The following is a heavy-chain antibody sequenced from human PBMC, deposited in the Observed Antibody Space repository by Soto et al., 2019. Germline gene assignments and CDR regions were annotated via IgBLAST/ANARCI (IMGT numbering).Heavy chain of an antibody. CDR2: IIPVFGTP. CDR3: ARGDATKIVVTTYYAMDV. V-gene: IGHV1-69*12. J-gene: IGHJ6*04. CDR1: GGSLSNFG. Sequence: QLQLVQSGAEVKKPGSSVKVSCTASGGSLSNFGISWVRQAPGQGLEWMGAIIPVFGTPNYAQKFQDRVTINADESTTTVYMEVRSLTSEDTAVYYCARGDATKIVVTTYYAMDVWGKGTTVTVSS. D-gene: IGHD3-22*01.